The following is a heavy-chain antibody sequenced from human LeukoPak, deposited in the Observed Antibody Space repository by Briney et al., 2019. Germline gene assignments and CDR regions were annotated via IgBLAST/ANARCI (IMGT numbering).Heavy chain of an antibody. V-gene: IGHV1-2*02. J-gene: IGHJ6*03. CDR3: ARSEGYYYYYMDV. CDR2: INPNSGGT. CDR1: GYTFTSYY. Sequence: ASVKVSCKASGYTFTSYYMHWVRQAPGQGLEWMGWINPNSGGTNYAQKFQGRVTMTRDTSISTAYMELSRLRSDDTAVYYCARSEGYYYYYMDVWGKGTTVTVSS.